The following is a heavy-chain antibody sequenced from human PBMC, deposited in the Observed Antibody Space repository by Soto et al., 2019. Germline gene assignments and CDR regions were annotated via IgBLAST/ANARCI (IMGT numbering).Heavy chain of an antibody. CDR3: TTDHPQYDYCGMDV. Sequence: EVQLVESGGGLVKPGGSLRLSCAASGFTFSNAWMSWVRQAPGKGLEWVGRIKSKTDGGTTDYAAPVKGRFTISRDDSKNTLYLQMNSLKTEDTAVYYCTTDHPQYDYCGMDVWGQGTTVTVSS. J-gene: IGHJ6*02. CDR1: GFTFSNAW. CDR2: IKSKTDGGTT. V-gene: IGHV3-15*01.